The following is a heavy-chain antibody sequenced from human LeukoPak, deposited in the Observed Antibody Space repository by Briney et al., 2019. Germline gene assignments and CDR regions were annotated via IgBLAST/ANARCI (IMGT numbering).Heavy chain of an antibody. CDR2: ISGSGGST. CDR3: ANEGRQWLVKGGYFDY. D-gene: IGHD6-19*01. V-gene: IGHV3-23*01. Sequence: GGSLRLSCAASGFTFSSYAMSWVRQAPGKGLEWVSAISGSGGSTYYADSVKGRFTISRDNSKNTLYLQMNSLRAEDTAVYYCANEGRQWLVKGGYFDYWGQGTLVTVSS. J-gene: IGHJ4*02. CDR1: GFTFSSYA.